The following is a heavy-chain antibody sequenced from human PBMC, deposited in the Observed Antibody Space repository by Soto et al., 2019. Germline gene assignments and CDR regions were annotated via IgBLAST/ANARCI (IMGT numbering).Heavy chain of an antibody. J-gene: IGHJ4*02. Sequence: GGSLRLSCAASGFTFSTYAMHWVRQATGKGLEWVAVIWFNGSNKYYGDSVRGRFTISRDNSKNTLYLQMNSLTAEDTAVYFCARALFYYDRETLNELDYWGQGTLVTVS. CDR3: ARALFYYDRETLNELDY. CDR2: IWFNGSNK. D-gene: IGHD3-16*01. CDR1: GFTFSTYA. V-gene: IGHV3-33*01.